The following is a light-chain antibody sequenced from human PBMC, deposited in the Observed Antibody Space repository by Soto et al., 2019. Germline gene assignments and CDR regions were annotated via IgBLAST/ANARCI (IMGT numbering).Light chain of an antibody. CDR3: QQSRSWPQQIP. CDR1: QSVSTY. Sequence: EIVLTQSPATLSLSPGERATLSCRASQSVSTYLARYQQRPGQAPRLLIYDASYRATEIPPRFSGSGSGTDFTLTITRLEAQAFAVYYCQQSRSWPQQIPFGTVPRRALK. V-gene: IGKV3-11*01. CDR2: DAS. J-gene: IGKJ5*01.